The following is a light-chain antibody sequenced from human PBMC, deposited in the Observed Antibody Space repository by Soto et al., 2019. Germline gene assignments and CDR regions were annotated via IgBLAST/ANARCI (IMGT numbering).Light chain of an antibody. CDR1: SSDVGGYHY. Sequence: QSALTQPRSVPGSPGQSVTLSCTGTSSDVGGYHYVSWYQHHPGKAPRIIIFDVNQRRSGVPDRFSGSKAGNTASLTISGLQTEDEADYYCCSYAGSYTLVFGGGTKLTVL. J-gene: IGLJ2*01. CDR2: DVN. CDR3: CSYAGSYTLV. V-gene: IGLV2-11*01.